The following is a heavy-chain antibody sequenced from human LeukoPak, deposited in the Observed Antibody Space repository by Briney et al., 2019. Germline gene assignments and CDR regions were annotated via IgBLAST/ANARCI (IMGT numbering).Heavy chain of an antibody. V-gene: IGHV3-23*01. CDR2: LSGSGDRT. CDR1: GFSFNTYD. J-gene: IGHJ4*02. Sequence: GGSLRLSCAASGFSFNTYDMSWVRQSPVKGLEWVSGLSGSGDRTYYTDSVKGRFTISRDNSKNTVYLQMNALRAEDTALYFCARGGTLVRGGDPYDYWGQGTLVTVSS. D-gene: IGHD3-10*01. CDR3: ARGGTLVRGGDPYDY.